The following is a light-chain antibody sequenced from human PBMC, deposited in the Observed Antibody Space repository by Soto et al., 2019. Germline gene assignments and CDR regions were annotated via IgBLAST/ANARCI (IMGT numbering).Light chain of an antibody. Sequence: DIQMTQSPSSLSASVGDRVTIACRASQSISSYLNWYQQKPGKAPKLLIYAASSLQSGVPSRFSGSGSGTDFTLTISSLQPEDFATYYCQQSRAFGQGTKVEIK. J-gene: IGKJ1*01. V-gene: IGKV1-39*01. CDR3: QQSRA. CDR2: AAS. CDR1: QSISSY.